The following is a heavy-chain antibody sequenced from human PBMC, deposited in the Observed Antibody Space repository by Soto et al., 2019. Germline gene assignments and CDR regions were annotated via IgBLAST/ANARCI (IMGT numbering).Heavy chain of an antibody. V-gene: IGHV3-30*03. J-gene: IGHJ4*02. Sequence: GGSLRLSCAASGFSFRNYAMHWVRQAPGKGLEWVAVISYDGSNKYYADSVKGRFTISRDNAKNSLYLQMNSLRAEDTALYYCARDHRDTIFGVVLHYFDYWGQGTLVTGSS. D-gene: IGHD3-3*01. CDR2: ISYDGSNK. CDR1: GFSFRNYA. CDR3: ARDHRDTIFGVVLHYFDY.